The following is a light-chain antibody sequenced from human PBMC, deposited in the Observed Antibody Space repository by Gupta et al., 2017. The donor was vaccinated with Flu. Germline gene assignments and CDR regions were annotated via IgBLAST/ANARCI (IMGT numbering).Light chain of an antibody. CDR3: QAWDSSTFYV. V-gene: IGLV3-1*01. CDR2: KDS. J-gene: IGLJ1*01. CDR1: KLGDKY. Sequence: SYELTQPPSVSVSPGQTASITCSGDKLGDKYACWYQQKPGQSPVLVIHKDSKRPSGIPERFSGSNSGNTATLTISGTQAMDEADYYCQAWDSSTFYVFGTGTKVTVL.